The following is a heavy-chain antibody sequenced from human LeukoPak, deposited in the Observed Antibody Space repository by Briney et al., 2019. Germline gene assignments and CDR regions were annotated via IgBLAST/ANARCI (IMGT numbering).Heavy chain of an antibody. D-gene: IGHD3-10*01. V-gene: IGHV3-23*01. CDR2: ISGSGGST. J-gene: IGHJ6*03. Sequence: GGSLRLSCAASGFTFSSYGMSWVRQAPGKGLEWVSAISGSGGSTCYADSVKGRFTISRDNSKNSLYLQMNSLRAEDTAVYYCARASLGTMVRGVIRYYYMDVWGKGTAVTISS. CDR1: GFTFSSYG. CDR3: ARASLGTMVRGVIRYYYMDV.